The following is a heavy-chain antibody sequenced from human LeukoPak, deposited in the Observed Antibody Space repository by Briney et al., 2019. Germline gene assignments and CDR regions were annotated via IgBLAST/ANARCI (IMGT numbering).Heavy chain of an antibody. J-gene: IGHJ5*02. CDR3: ARDRETARSIYWFDP. Sequence: PGGSLRLSCVASGFTFSTYAMSWVRQAPGKGPEWVSAIGSGGVSAATDYADSVKGRFTISRDNAKNTLYLQMNSLRAEDTAVYYCARDRETARSIYWFDPWGQGTLVTVSS. D-gene: IGHD5-18*01. CDR2: IGSGGVSAAT. CDR1: GFTFSTYA. V-gene: IGHV3-23*01.